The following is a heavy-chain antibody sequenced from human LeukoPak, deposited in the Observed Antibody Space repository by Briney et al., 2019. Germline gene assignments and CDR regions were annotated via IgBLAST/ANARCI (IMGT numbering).Heavy chain of an antibody. CDR3: ARGYGNYYGSGGYGY. Sequence: GGSLRLSCAASGFTFSSYAMHWVRQAPGKGLEYVSAISSNGGSTYYANSVKGRFTISRDNSKNTLYLQMGSLRAEDMAVYYCARGYGNYYGSGGYGYWGQGALVTVSS. D-gene: IGHD3-10*01. V-gene: IGHV3-64*01. J-gene: IGHJ4*02. CDR2: ISSNGGST. CDR1: GFTFSSYA.